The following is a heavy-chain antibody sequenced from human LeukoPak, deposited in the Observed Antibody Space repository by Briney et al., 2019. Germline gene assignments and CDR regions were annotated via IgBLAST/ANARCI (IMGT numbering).Heavy chain of an antibody. D-gene: IGHD4-17*01. Sequence: SETLSLTCTVSGGSISSYYWSWIRQPPGKGLEWIGYIYYSGSTNHNPSLKSRVTISVDTSKNQFSLKLSSVTAADTAVYYCARGQTTVTTTPFDYWGQGTLVTVSS. CDR3: ARGQTTVTTTPFDY. CDR1: GGSISSYY. V-gene: IGHV4-59*01. J-gene: IGHJ4*02. CDR2: IYYSGST.